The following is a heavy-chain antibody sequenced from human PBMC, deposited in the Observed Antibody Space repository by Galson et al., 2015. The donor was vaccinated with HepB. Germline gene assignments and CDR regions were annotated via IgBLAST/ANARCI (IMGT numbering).Heavy chain of an antibody. CDR2: TYYRSKWSN. D-gene: IGHD7-27*01. J-gene: IGHJ4*02. CDR3: AKSIHLGRGFDS. CDR1: GDSVSSNTVG. Sequence: CAISGDSVSSNTVGWNWIRQSPSRGLEWLGRTYYRSKWSNDYAVFVKSRITINPDTSKNQFSLQLNSVTPEDTAVYYCAKSIHLGRGFDSWGQGTLVTVSS. V-gene: IGHV6-1*01.